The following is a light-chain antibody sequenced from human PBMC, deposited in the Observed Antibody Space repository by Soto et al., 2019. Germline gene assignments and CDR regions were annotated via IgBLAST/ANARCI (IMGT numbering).Light chain of an antibody. CDR1: QSISSY. Sequence: EIRMTLSPASLSATIGDRVTITCRASQSISSYLNWYQQKPGKAPKLLIYAASSLQSGVPSRFSGSGSGTDFTLTISSLQPEDFATYYCQQSYSTPGTFGQGTKVDIK. V-gene: IGKV1-39*01. CDR2: AAS. J-gene: IGKJ1*01. CDR3: QQSYSTPGT.